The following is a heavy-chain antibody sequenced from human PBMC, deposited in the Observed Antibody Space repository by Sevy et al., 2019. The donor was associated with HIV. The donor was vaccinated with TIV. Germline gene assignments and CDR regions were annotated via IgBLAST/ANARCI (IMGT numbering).Heavy chain of an antibody. Sequence: GGSLRLSCSASGFTFGSYWMSWVRQAPGKGLEWVANIKQDGSEKYYVDSVKGRFTISRDNAKNSLYLQMNSLRAEDTAVYYCARGGEDIVVVPAGDDASDIWGQGTMVTVSS. V-gene: IGHV3-7*01. CDR3: ARGGEDIVVVPAGDDASDI. CDR2: IKQDGSEK. J-gene: IGHJ3*02. CDR1: GFTFGSYW. D-gene: IGHD2-2*01.